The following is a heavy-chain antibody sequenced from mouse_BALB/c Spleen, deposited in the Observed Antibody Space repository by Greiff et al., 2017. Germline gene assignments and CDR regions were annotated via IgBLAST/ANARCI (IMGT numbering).Heavy chain of an antibody. V-gene: IGHV1S22*01. Sequence: LQQPGSELVRPGASVKLSCKASGYTFTSYWMHWVKQRHGQGLEWIGNIYPGSGSTNYDEKFKSKGTLTVDTSSSTAYMHLSSLTSEDSAVYYCTRGRDYYGSSYWYFDVWGAGTTVTVSS. D-gene: IGHD1-1*01. CDR3: TRGRDYYGSSYWYFDV. J-gene: IGHJ1*01. CDR1: GYTFTSYW. CDR2: IYPGSGST.